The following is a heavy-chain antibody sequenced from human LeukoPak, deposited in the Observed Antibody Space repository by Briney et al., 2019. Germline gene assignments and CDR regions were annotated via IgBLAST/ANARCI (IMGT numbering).Heavy chain of an antibody. V-gene: IGHV3-74*01. D-gene: IGHD4-17*01. CDR1: GFTFSTYW. Sequence: GGSLRLSCAASGFTFSTYWMHWVRHAPGKGLVWVSRINSDGSSVTYADSVKGRFTISRDNAKNTLYLQMNRLRVEDTAVYFCARSDYGDNYWGQGTLVTVSS. CDR2: INSDGSSV. CDR3: ARSDYGDNY. J-gene: IGHJ4*02.